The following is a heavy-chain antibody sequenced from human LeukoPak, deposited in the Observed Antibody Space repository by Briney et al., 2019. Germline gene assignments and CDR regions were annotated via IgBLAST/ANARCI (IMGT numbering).Heavy chain of an antibody. CDR2: IIPILGIA. CDR1: GGTFSSYA. CDR3: ARGRQIAAAGNNWFDP. D-gene: IGHD6-13*01. V-gene: IGHV1-69*04. Sequence: ASVKVSCKASGGTFSSYAISWVRQAPGQGLEWMGRIIPILGIANYAQKFQGRVTITADKSTSTAYMELSSLRSEDTAEYYCARGRQIAAAGNNWFDPWGQGTLVTVSS. J-gene: IGHJ5*02.